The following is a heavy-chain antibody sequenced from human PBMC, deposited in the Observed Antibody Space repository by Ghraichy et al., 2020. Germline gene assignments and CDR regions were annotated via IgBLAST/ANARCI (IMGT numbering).Heavy chain of an antibody. D-gene: IGHD2-15*01. Sequence: GGSLRLSCAASGFTFSSYSMNWVRQAPGKGLEWVSSISSSSSYIYYADSVKGRFTISRDNAKNSLYLQMNSLRAEDTAVYYCARERGYCSGGSCYSALSIYYYGMDVWGQGTTVTVSS. CDR3: ARERGYCSGGSCYSALSIYYYGMDV. CDR2: ISSSSSYI. CDR1: GFTFSSYS. J-gene: IGHJ6*02. V-gene: IGHV3-21*01.